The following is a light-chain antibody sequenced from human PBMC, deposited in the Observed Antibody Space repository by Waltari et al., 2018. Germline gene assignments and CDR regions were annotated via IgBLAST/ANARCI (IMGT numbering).Light chain of an antibody. CDR3: YSRRRLPFP. CDR2: YAS. CDR1: HNIGGR. V-gene: IGKV6-21*01. J-gene: IGKJ2*01. Sequence: ELVLTQSPDFQSVTPKERVTITCRASHNIGGRLHWYQQKPDQSPKILIMYASQPFSGVPLRVSGHGSWTEFTLTLDRLGTEDASTFYCYSRRRLPFPFCQGTKLE.